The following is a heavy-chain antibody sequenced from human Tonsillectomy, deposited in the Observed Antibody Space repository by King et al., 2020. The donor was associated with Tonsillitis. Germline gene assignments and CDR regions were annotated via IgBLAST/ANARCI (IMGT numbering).Heavy chain of an antibody. V-gene: IGHV4-38-2*01. J-gene: IGHJ4*02. CDR3: ARIIAVVDY. Sequence: VQLQESGPGLVKPSETLSLTCAVSGYSISSGYYWGWIRQPPGKGLEWIGSIYHSGSTYYNPSLKSRVTISADTSKNQFSLKLSSVTAADTAVYYCARIIAVVDYWGQGTLATVSS. CDR2: IYHSGST. CDR1: GYSISSGYY. D-gene: IGHD6-19*01.